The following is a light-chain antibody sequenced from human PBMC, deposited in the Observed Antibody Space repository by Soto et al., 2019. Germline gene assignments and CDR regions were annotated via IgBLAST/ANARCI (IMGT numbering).Light chain of an antibody. CDR3: HQYGNSYT. V-gene: IGKV3-20*01. CDR1: QTVNSN. Sequence: EIVMTQSPATLSVSPGERATLSCRASQTVNSNLAWYQQKPGQAPRLLIYGASSRATGIPDRFSGGGSGTDFTLTISRLEPEDLAVYYCHQYGNSYTFGQGTKVDI. J-gene: IGKJ2*01. CDR2: GAS.